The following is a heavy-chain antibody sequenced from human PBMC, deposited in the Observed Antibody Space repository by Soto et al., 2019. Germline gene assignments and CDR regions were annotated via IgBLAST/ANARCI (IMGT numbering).Heavy chain of an antibody. J-gene: IGHJ4*02. V-gene: IGHV3-9*01. CDR3: AISQDRGGRTMFIY. Sequence: GGSLRLSCAVSGFTFDDNAMHWVRQAPEKGLEWVSGINWKSDIGYADSVKGRFTISRDNAENSLYLQMNSLRAEDTALYYCAISQDRGGRTMFIYWVQGTQVTFSS. CDR2: INWKSDI. CDR1: GFTFDDNA. D-gene: IGHD3-10*02.